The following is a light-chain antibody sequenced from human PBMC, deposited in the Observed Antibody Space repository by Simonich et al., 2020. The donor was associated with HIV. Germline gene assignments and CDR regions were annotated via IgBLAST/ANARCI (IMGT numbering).Light chain of an antibody. J-gene: IGKJ2*01. CDR3: HQSYSNPRT. CDR2: AAS. CDR1: QSIRTY. V-gene: IGKV1-39*01. Sequence: DIQMTQSPSSLSASVGERVTVACRASQSIRTYLNWYQQKPGKAPKLLIYAASSLQSGVPSRFSGSGSGTDFTLTINSLQPEDFATYYCHQSYSNPRTFGQGTKLEIK.